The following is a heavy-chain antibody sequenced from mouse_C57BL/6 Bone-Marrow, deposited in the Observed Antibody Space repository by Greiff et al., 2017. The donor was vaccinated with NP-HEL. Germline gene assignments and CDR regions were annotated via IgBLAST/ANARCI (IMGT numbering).Heavy chain of an antibody. D-gene: IGHD4-1*01. CDR1: GYTFTSYW. J-gene: IGHJ2*01. V-gene: IGHV1-7*01. CDR2: INPSSGYT. Sequence: LQQSGAELAKPGASVKLSCKASGYTFTSYWMHWVKQRPGQGLEWIGNINPSSGYTKYNQKFKDKATWTADKSSSTAYMQLSSLTYEDSAVYYCARRLGPYYFDYWGQGTTLTVSS. CDR3: ARRLGPYYFDY.